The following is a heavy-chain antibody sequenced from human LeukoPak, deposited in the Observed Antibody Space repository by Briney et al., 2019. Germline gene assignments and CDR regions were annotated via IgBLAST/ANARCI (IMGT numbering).Heavy chain of an antibody. Sequence: ASVKVSCKASGYSLTIYYMRWVRQAPRQGLEWMGLINPSVGSTSYAQTVEGRVTMTRDSPKSRADMELSRLRSEGAAGHYFARGSPVAASYWGQGTLVTVS. J-gene: IGHJ4*02. D-gene: IGHD2-15*01. V-gene: IGHV1-46*01. CDR3: ARGSPVAASY. CDR2: INPSVGST. CDR1: GYSLTIYY.